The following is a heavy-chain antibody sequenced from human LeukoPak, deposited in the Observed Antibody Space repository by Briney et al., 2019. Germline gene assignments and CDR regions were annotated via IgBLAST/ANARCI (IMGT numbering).Heavy chain of an antibody. CDR3: AARYSSSWYVPYYMDV. J-gene: IGHJ6*03. D-gene: IGHD6-13*01. Sequence: GGSLRLSCAASGFTFSSYGMSWVRQAPGKGLEWVSAISGSGGRTYYADSVKGRFTISRDNSKNTLYLQMNSLRAEDTAVYYCAARYSSSWYVPYYMDVWGKGTTVTVSS. V-gene: IGHV3-23*01. CDR2: ISGSGGRT. CDR1: GFTFSSYG.